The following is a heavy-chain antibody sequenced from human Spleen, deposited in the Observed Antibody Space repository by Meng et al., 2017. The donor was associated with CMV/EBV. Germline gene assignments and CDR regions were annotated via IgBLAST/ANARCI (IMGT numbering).Heavy chain of an antibody. CDR3: ARGYSGSYPDYYYYGMDV. CDR1: GYTFSNYG. Sequence: ASVKVSCKASGYTFSNYGISWVRQAPGQGLEWMGWISAYNGNTDYPQKMQGRVTMKTDTYTSTAYMEVWSLTSDDTAVYYCARGYSGSYPDYYYYGMDVWGQGTTVTVSS. J-gene: IGHJ6*02. D-gene: IGHD1-26*01. V-gene: IGHV1-18*01. CDR2: ISAYNGNT.